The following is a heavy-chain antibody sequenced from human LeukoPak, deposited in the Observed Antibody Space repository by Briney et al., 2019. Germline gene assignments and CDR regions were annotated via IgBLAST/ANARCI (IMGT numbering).Heavy chain of an antibody. CDR1: GGSISSYY. Sequence: KTSETLSLTCTVSGGSISSYYWSWIRQPPGKGLEWIGYIYYSGSTNYNPSLKSRVTISVDTSKNQFSLKLSSVTAADTAVYYCARHVGSYGDYRYYYYGMDVWGQGTTVTVSS. CDR3: ARHVGSYGDYRYYYYGMDV. CDR2: IYYSGST. J-gene: IGHJ6*02. D-gene: IGHD4-17*01. V-gene: IGHV4-59*08.